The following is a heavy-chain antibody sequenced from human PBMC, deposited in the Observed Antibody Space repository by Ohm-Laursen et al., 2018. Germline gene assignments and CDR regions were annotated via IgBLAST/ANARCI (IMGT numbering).Heavy chain of an antibody. Sequence: GTLSLTCAVYGGSFSGYYWSWIRQPPGKGLEWIGEINHSRSTKYNSSFKSRVTISVDTSKNQFSLRLSSVTAADTAVYYCASLGRYCSGENCYGIDYWGQGTLVTVSS. CDR2: INHSRST. J-gene: IGHJ4*02. CDR1: GGSFSGYY. CDR3: ASLGRYCSGENCYGIDY. V-gene: IGHV4-34*01. D-gene: IGHD2-15*01.